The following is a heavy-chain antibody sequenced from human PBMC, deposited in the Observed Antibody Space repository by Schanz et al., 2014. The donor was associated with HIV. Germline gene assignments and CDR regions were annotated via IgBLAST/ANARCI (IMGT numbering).Heavy chain of an antibody. CDR1: GFSFNSYG. V-gene: IGHV3-33*05. D-gene: IGHD3-10*01. J-gene: IGHJ4*02. Sequence: QVHLVESGGGVVQPGRSLRLSCAASGFSFNSYGMHWVRQAPGKGLEWVAVTSYDGTKKHYADSVKGRFTISRDNSKKMLFLQMNSLRAEDTAVYYCARVFGRTYGLPDYWGQGTLVTVSS. CDR2: TSYDGTKK. CDR3: ARVFGRTYGLPDY.